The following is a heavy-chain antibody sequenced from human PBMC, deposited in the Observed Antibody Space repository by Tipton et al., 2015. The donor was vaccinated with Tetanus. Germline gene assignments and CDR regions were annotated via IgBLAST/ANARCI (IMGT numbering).Heavy chain of an antibody. D-gene: IGHD6-25*01. CDR1: GYTFTSYD. J-gene: IGHJ5*02. V-gene: IGHV1-8*01. CDR2: MNPNSGNT. Sequence: QVQLVQSGPEVKKPGASVKVSCKASGYTFTSYDINWVRQATGQGLEWMGWMNPNSGNTGYAQKFQGRVTMTRNTSISTAYMELSSLRSEDTAVYYCARGWSQSGLGRGIYWFDPWGQGTLVTVSS. CDR3: ARGWSQSGLGRGIYWFDP.